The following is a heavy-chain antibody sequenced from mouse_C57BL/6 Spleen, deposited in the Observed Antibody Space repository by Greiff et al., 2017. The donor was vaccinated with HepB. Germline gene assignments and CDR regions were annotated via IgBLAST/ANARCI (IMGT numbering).Heavy chain of an antibody. CDR3: ARGGDYG. CDR2: INPNNGGT. CDR1: GYTFTDYY. Sequence: VQLQQSGPELVKPGASVKISCKASGYTFTDYYMNWVKQSHGKSLEWIGDINPNNGGTSYNQKFKGKATLTVDKSSSTAYMELRSLTSEDSAVYYCARGGDYGWGQGTLVTVSA. V-gene: IGHV1-26*01. J-gene: IGHJ3*01. D-gene: IGHD1-1*02.